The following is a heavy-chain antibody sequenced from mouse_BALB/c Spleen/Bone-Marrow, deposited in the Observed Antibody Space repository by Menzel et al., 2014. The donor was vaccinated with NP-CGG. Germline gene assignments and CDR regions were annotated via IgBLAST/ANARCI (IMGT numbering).Heavy chain of an antibody. D-gene: IGHD2-10*02. Sequence: VKLVESGAELVRPGASVKVSCKASGYTFTSYWINWVKQRPGQGLEWIGNIYPSGSYTNYNQNFKDKATLTVDKSSSTAYMQLSSPTSEDSAVYYCTRQYGNYYAMDYWGQGTSVTVSS. CDR3: TRQYGNYYAMDY. CDR2: IYPSGSYT. CDR1: GYTFTSYW. V-gene: IGHV1S126*01. J-gene: IGHJ4*01.